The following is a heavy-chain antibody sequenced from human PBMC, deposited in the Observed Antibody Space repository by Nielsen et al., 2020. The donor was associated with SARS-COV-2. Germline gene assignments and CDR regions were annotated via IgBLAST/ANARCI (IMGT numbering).Heavy chain of an antibody. V-gene: IGHV3-30*04. D-gene: IGHD6-13*01. Sequence: LSLTCAASGFTFSSYAMHWVRQAPGKGLEWVAVISYDGSNKYYADSVKGRFTISRDNSKSTLYLQMNSLRAEDTAVYYCARAGSSSWYLVPTVGWGQGTLVTVSS. CDR1: GFTFSSYA. CDR2: ISYDGSNK. J-gene: IGHJ4*02. CDR3: ARAGSSSWYLVPTVG.